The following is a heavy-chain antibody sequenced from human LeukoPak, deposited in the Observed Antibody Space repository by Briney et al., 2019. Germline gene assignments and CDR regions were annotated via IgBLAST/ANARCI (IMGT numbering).Heavy chain of an antibody. D-gene: IGHD1-26*01. CDR1: GYSISSGYY. Sequence: SETLSLTCAVSGYSISSGYYWGWIRQPPGKGLGWIGSIFHSGSTYYNPSLKSRVTISVDASKKQFSLKLTSVTAADTAVYYCARDLQWELPIWGQGTLVTVSS. J-gene: IGHJ4*02. CDR2: IFHSGST. CDR3: ARDLQWELPI. V-gene: IGHV4-38-2*02.